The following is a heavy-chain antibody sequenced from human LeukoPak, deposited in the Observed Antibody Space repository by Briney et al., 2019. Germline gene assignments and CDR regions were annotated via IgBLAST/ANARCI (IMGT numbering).Heavy chain of an antibody. V-gene: IGHV3-21*01. Sequence: PGGSLRLSCAASGFTFSSYSMNWVRQAPGKGLEWVSSISSSSSYIYYADSVKGRFTISGDNAKNSLYLQMNSLRAEDTAVYYCARDRGIAAATENFDYWGQGTLVTVSS. CDR2: ISSSSSYI. CDR1: GFTFSSYS. CDR3: ARDRGIAAATENFDY. D-gene: IGHD6-13*01. J-gene: IGHJ4*02.